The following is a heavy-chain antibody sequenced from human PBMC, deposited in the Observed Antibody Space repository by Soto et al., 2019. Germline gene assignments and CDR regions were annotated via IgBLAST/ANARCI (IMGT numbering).Heavy chain of an antibody. CDR2: IIPILGIA. D-gene: IGHD3-10*01. J-gene: IGHJ6*02. CDR3: ASRSTYYYGSGSYPYYYYGMDV. CDR1: GGTFSSYT. V-gene: IGHV1-69*02. Sequence: KVSCKASGGTFSSYTISWVRQAPGQGLEWMGRIIPILGIANYAQKFQGRVTITADKSTSTAYMELSSLRSEDTAVYYCASRSTYYYGSGSYPYYYYGMDVWGQGTTVTVSS.